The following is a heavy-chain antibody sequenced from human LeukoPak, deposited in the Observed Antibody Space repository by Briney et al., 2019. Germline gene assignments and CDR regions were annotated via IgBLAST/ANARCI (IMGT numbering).Heavy chain of an antibody. J-gene: IGHJ6*03. CDR3: AKDGQWLPQIYYYYYYMDV. CDR1: GFTFSSYG. D-gene: IGHD5-12*01. V-gene: IGHV3-30*18. CDR2: ISYDGSNK. Sequence: GGSLRLSCAASGFTFSSYGMHWVRQAPGKGLECVAVISYDGSNKYYADSVKGRFTISRDNSKNTLYLQMNSLRAEDTAVYYCAKDGQWLPQIYYYYYYMDVWGKGTTVTVSS.